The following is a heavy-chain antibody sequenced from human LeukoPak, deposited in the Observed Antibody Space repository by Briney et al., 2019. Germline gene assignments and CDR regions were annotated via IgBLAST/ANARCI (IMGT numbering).Heavy chain of an antibody. J-gene: IGHJ4*02. CDR3: TAGIRGD. CDR1: GLTVTNAW. CDR2: IASKTDGGAT. D-gene: IGHD3-10*01. V-gene: IGHV3-15*07. Sequence: GGSLRLSCSASGLTVTNAWMNWVRQAPGEGLDWVGRIASKTDGGATDYAAPVKGRFTISRDDSKNTLNLQMNSLKTEDTAVYYCTAGIRGDWGQGTLVTVSS.